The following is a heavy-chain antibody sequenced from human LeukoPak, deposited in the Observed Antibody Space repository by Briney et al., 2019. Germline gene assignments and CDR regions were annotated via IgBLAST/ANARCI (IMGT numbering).Heavy chain of an antibody. D-gene: IGHD2-15*01. CDR3: ARQQVVVAATPYYYYYGMDV. CDR1: GFTFSSYG. J-gene: IGHJ6*02. V-gene: IGHV3-33*01. Sequence: GGSLRLSCAASGFTFSSYGMHWVRQAPGKGLKRVAVIWYDGSNKYYADSVKGRFTISRDNSKNTLYLQMNGLRAEDTAVYYCARQQVVVAATPYYYYYGMDVWGQGTTVTVSS. CDR2: IWYDGSNK.